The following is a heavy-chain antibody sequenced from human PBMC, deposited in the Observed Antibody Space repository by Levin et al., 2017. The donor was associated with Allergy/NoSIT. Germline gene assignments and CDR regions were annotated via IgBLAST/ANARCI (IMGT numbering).Heavy chain of an antibody. D-gene: IGHD2-15*01. CDR3: ARDKRYCSGGTCYVVKAFDV. V-gene: IGHV3-20*04. J-gene: IGHJ3*01. CDR2: ITWNGGTQ. Sequence: GGSLRLSCAASGFIFDDYGMTWVRQAPGKGLEWVSGITWNGGTQCSSSSFPFRFTISRDNAKNSLYLQMNSLRAEDTALYYCARDKRYCSGGTCYVVKAFDVWGQGTMVTVSS. CDR1: GFIFDDYG.